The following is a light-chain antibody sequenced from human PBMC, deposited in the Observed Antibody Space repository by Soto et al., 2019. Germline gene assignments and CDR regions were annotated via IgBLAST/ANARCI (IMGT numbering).Light chain of an antibody. Sequence: QSAPTQPASVSGSPGQSITISCTGASSDVGYSNHVSWYQQHPGKVPKLIIYDVNNRPSGVSDRFSGSKSGNTASLTISGLQSEDDGDYYCSSNTSSDTLVYGGGTKLTVL. V-gene: IGLV2-14*01. J-gene: IGLJ3*02. CDR2: DVN. CDR3: SSNTSSDTLV. CDR1: SSDVGYSNH.